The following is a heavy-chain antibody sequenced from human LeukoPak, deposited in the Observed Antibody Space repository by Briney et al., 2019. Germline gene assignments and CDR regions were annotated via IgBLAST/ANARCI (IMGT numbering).Heavy chain of an antibody. CDR3: ARVNYSDRSGYYYFDY. CDR1: GVSISSLY. D-gene: IGHD3-22*01. V-gene: IGHV4-4*07. J-gene: IGHJ4*02. CDR2: IFTSGST. Sequence: SETLSLTCTVSGVSISSLYWSWVRQPAGKGLGWIGRIFTSGSTNYNPSLKSRVTMSVDTSKSQLSLKLTSVTAADTAVYYCARVNYSDRSGYYYFDYWGQGTLVTVSS.